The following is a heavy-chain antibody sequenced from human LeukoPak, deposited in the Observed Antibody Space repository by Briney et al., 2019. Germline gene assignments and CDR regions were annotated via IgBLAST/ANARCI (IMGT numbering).Heavy chain of an antibody. CDR3: AKVTRISSGWSGDFDY. J-gene: IGHJ4*02. CDR2: ISYDGSNK. D-gene: IGHD6-19*01. CDR1: GLTFSSYA. V-gene: IGHV3-30-3*01. Sequence: PGGSLRLSCAASGLTFSSYAMHWVRQAPGKGLEWVAVISYDGSNKYYADSVKGRFTISRDNSKNTLYLQMNSLRAEDTAVYYCAKVTRISSGWSGDFDYWGQGTLVTVSS.